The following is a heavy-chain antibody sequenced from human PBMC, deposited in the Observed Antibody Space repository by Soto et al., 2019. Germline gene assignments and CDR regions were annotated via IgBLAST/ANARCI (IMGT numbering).Heavy chain of an antibody. CDR3: VRDGSKTLRDCFDP. Sequence: SETLSLTCSVSGGSMSKFYWSWIRKTAGKGLEWMGRVYATGTSDYNPSLRSRIAMSVDISKKTFSLRLRSVTAVDTGVYYCVRDGSKTLRDCFDPWGQGILVTVS. CDR1: GGSMSKFY. J-gene: IGHJ5*02. V-gene: IGHV4-4*07. D-gene: IGHD4-17*01. CDR2: VYATGTS.